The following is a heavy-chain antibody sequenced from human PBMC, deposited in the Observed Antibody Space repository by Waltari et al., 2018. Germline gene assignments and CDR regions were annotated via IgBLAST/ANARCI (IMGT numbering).Heavy chain of an antibody. CDR2: IYHSGST. CDR1: GGSISRSNW. Sequence: QVQLQESGPGLVKPSGTLSLTCAVSGGSISRSNWWSRFRQPPGKGLEWIGEIYHSGSTNYNPSLKSRVTISVDKSKNQFSLKLSSVTAADTAVYYCARYYYDSSGSLALDIWGQGTMVTVSS. J-gene: IGHJ3*02. CDR3: ARYYYDSSGSLALDI. D-gene: IGHD3-22*01. V-gene: IGHV4-4*02.